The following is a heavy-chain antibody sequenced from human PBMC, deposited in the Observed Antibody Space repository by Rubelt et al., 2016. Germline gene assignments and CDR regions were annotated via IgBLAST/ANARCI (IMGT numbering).Heavy chain of an antibody. Sequence: QAPGKGLEWVAVVRFDGTRTYYADSVRGRFTMSRDNSRSTLYLQMNSLRAEDTAVYYCARELKPRTTVTQKYYYGMDVWGQGTTVTVSS. D-gene: IGHD4-17*01. CDR2: VRFDGTRT. J-gene: IGHJ6*02. V-gene: IGHV3-30*02. CDR3: ARELKPRTTVTQKYYYGMDV.